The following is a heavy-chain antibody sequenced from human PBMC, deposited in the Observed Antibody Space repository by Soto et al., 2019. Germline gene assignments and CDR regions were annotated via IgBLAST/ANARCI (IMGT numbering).Heavy chain of an antibody. CDR1: GFIFNTFT. D-gene: IGHD3-3*01. V-gene: IGHV3-23*01. J-gene: IGHJ4*02. CDR3: SRHSSYDCWGGYLY. Sequence: EVLLLESGGGLVQPGGSLRLSCAASGFIFNTFTMSWVRQAPGKGLEWVSSISGSGVSTYYSDSVKSRYTISRDNSNNPRYLQMNNLRAEDTVVYYCSRHSSYDCWGGYLYWGQGTRVTVSS. CDR2: ISGSGVST.